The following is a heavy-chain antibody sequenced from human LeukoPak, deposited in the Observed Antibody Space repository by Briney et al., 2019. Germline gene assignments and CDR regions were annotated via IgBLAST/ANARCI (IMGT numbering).Heavy chain of an antibody. CDR2: ISYDGSNK. Sequence: GGSLRLSCAASGFTFSSYAMHWVRQAPGKGLEWVAVISYDGSNKYYADSVKGRFTISRDNSKNTLYLQMNSLRAEDTAVYYCASTGSDYGGQGTLVTVSS. CDR1: GFTFSSYA. V-gene: IGHV3-30*04. CDR3: ASTGSDY. D-gene: IGHD3-10*01. J-gene: IGHJ4*02.